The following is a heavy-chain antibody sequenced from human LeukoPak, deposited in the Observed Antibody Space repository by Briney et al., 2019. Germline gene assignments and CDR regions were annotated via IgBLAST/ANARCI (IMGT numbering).Heavy chain of an antibody. D-gene: IGHD5-18*01. CDR1: GFTFSSYW. CDR2: IKQDGSEK. V-gene: IGHV3-7*01. J-gene: IGHJ4*02. CDR3: ARDAWIQLWLPHTY. Sequence: GGSLRLSCAASGFTFSSYWMRWIRQAPGKGLEWVANIKQDGSEKYYVDSVRGRFTISRDNAKNSLYLQMNSLRAEDTAVYYCARDAWIQLWLPHTYWGQGTLVTVSS.